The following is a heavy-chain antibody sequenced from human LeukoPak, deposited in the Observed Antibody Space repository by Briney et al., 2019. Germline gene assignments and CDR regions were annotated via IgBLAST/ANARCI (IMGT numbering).Heavy chain of an antibody. CDR3: AKETNVNYYDSSGASY. J-gene: IGHJ4*02. CDR1: GFTFSSYA. Sequence: GGSLRLSCAASGFTFSSYAMSWVRQAPGKGLEWVSAISGGGGSTYYADSVKGRFTISRDNSKNTLYLQMNSLRAEDTAVYYCAKETNVNYYDSSGASYWGQGTLVTVSS. V-gene: IGHV3-23*01. D-gene: IGHD3-22*01. CDR2: ISGGGGST.